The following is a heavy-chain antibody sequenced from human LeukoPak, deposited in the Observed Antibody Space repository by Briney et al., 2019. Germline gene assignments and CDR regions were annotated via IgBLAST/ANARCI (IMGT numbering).Heavy chain of an antibody. D-gene: IGHD1-1*01. CDR2: IYPGDSDT. Sequence: GESLKISCKGSGYSFTSYWIGWVRQMLGKGLEWMGIIYPGDSDTRYSPSFQGQVTISADKSISTAYLQWSSLKASDTAMYYCARPRERLTDAFDIWGQGTMVTVSS. CDR3: ARPRERLTDAFDI. V-gene: IGHV5-51*01. CDR1: GYSFTSYW. J-gene: IGHJ3*02.